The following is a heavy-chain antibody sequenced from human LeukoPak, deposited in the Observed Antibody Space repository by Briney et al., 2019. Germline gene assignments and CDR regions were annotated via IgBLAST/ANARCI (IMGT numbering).Heavy chain of an antibody. CDR2: IYYSGST. D-gene: IGHD1-26*01. CDR1: GGSISSYY. V-gene: IGHV4-59*01. Sequence: SETLSFTCTVSGGSISSYYWSWIRQPPGKGLEWIGYIYYSGSTNYNPSLKSRVTISVDTSKNQFSLKLSSVTAADTAVYYCARGAVSGSYPHDAFDIWGQGTMVTVSS. CDR3: ARGAVSGSYPHDAFDI. J-gene: IGHJ3*02.